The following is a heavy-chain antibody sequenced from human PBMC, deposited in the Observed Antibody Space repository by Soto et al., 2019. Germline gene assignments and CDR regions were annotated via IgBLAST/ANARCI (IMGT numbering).Heavy chain of an antibody. J-gene: IGHJ4*02. Sequence: PGGSLRLSCAASGFTFSSYGMHWVRQAPGKGLEWVAVISYDGSNKYYADSVKGRFTISRDNSKNTLYLQMNSLRAEDTAVYYCALGMGKRYDSSGYLFDYWGQGTLVTVSS. V-gene: IGHV3-30*03. CDR3: ALGMGKRYDSSGYLFDY. CDR2: ISYDGSNK. D-gene: IGHD3-22*01. CDR1: GFTFSSYG.